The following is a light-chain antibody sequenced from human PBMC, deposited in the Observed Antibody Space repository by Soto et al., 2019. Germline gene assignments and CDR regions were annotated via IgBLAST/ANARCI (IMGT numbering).Light chain of an antibody. Sequence: QSVLTQPPSASGTPGQRVTISCSGGSSNIGSNTVNWYQQFPGTAPTLLIHSNNQRPSGVPDRFSGSKSGTSASLAISGLPSEDEAEYYCAAWDDSLDGVVFGGGTQLTVL. V-gene: IGLV1-44*01. CDR1: SSNIGSNT. J-gene: IGLJ3*02. CDR3: AAWDDSLDGVV. CDR2: SNN.